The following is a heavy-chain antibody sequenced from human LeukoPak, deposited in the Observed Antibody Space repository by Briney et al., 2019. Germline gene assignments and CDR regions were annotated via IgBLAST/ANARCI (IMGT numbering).Heavy chain of an antibody. J-gene: IGHJ6*03. Sequence: GGSLRLSCAASGFTFSSYWMSWVRQAPGKGLEWVASIKQDGSEKYYVDSVKGRFTISRDNAKNSLYLQMNSLRAEDTAVYYCARDGLDSSGWYYYYYMDVWGKGTTVTISS. D-gene: IGHD6-19*01. V-gene: IGHV3-7*01. CDR2: IKQDGSEK. CDR3: ARDGLDSSGWYYYYYMDV. CDR1: GFTFSSYW.